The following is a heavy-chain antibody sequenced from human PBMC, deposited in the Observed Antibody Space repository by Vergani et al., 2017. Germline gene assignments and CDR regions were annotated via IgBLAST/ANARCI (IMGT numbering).Heavy chain of an antibody. V-gene: IGHV4-4*07. J-gene: IGHJ4*02. CDR2: IYTSEST. CDR1: GGSISPYY. D-gene: IGHD6-6*01. Sequence: QVQLQESGPGLVKTSETLSLTCIVSGGSISPYYWSWIRQPAGKGLEWIGRIYTSESTNYNPSLKSRVTMSVDTSKNHFSLKLRSGTSADTAVYYCAREYSSSVGFLAYWVQGTLATDSS. CDR3: AREYSSSVGFLAY.